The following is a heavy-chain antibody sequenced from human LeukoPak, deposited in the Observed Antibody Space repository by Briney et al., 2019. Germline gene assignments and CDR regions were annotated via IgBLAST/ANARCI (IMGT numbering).Heavy chain of an antibody. CDR2: IGTAGDI. J-gene: IGHJ2*01. Sequence: GGSLRLSCAASGFTFSSYDMHWVRQATGKGLEWVSGIGTAGDIYYPGSVKGRFTISREDAKKSLYLQMNSLRAGDTAVYYCARATYSSTWYSRYFDLWGRGTLVTVSS. CDR1: GFTFSSYD. V-gene: IGHV3-13*01. CDR3: ARATYSSTWYSRYFDL. D-gene: IGHD6-13*01.